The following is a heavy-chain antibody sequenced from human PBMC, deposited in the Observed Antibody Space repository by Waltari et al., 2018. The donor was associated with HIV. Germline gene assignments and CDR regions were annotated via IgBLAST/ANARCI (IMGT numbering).Heavy chain of an antibody. D-gene: IGHD1-26*01. Sequence: EVQLVESGGGLIQPGGCLRISCSGSSVTPRQHSMNWVRQAPGKGLEWVSIIYSGGSTYYADSVKGRFTISRDNSKNTLYLQMKRLRAEDTAVYYCARVAPDGVGATGPFENWGQGTLVTVSS. V-gene: IGHV3-53*01. CDR2: IYSGGST. CDR1: SVTPRQHS. CDR3: ARVAPDGVGATGPFEN. J-gene: IGHJ4*02.